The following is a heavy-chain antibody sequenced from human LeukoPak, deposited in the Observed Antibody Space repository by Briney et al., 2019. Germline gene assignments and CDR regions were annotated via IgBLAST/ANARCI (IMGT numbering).Heavy chain of an antibody. V-gene: IGHV3-23*01. D-gene: IGHD5-24*01. CDR2: LSGSGDTT. J-gene: IGHJ4*02. CDR3: AKHRSEVAMAALNY. Sequence: GGSLRLSCAASGFTFSNFAVSWVRQAPGKGLEWVSALSGSGDTTYYADSVMGRFTISRDSSKNTLFLQMNSLRAEDAAIYYCAKHRSEVAMAALNYWGQGTPVTVSS. CDR1: GFTFSNFA.